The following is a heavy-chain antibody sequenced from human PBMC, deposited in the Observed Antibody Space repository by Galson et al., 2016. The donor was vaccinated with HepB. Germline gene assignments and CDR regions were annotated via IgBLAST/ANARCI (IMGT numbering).Heavy chain of an antibody. CDR1: GFTVSSNY. CDR3: ARDRGYYDSSGYLNWFDP. Sequence: SLRLSCAASGFTVSSNYMRWVRQAPGKGLEWVSVIYSGGSTYYADSVKGRFTISRDNSKNTLYLQMNSLRAEDTTVYYCARDRGYYDSSGYLNWFDPWGQGTLSPSLQ. J-gene: IGHJ5*02. CDR2: IYSGGST. V-gene: IGHV3-66*01. D-gene: IGHD3-22*01.